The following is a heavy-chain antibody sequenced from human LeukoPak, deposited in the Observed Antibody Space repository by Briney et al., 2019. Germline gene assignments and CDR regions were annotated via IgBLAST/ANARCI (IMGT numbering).Heavy chain of an antibody. CDR3: ARDSVRFGELSPNWFDP. J-gene: IGHJ5*02. V-gene: IGHV4-38-2*02. CDR2: IYHSGST. Sequence: SETLSLTCTVSGYSISSGYYWGWIRQPPGKGLEWIGSIYHSGSTYYNPSLKSRVTISVDTSKNQFSLKLSSVTAADTAVYYCARDSVRFGELSPNWFDPWGQGTLVTVSS. CDR1: GYSISSGYY. D-gene: IGHD3-10*01.